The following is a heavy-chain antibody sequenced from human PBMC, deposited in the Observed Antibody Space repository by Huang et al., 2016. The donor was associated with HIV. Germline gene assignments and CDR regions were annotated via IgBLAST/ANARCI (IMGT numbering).Heavy chain of an antibody. CDR3: ARQRASGSTYVDS. J-gene: IGHJ4*02. D-gene: IGHD2-15*01. CDR1: GYKFTSYW. V-gene: IGHV5-51*01. CDR2: IYPGDSDP. Sequence: EVQLVQSGAEVKKPGESLKISCKGSGYKFTSYWIAWGRQMPGKGLERMGIIYPGDSDPRYSPSFQGQVTISADKSINTAYLQWSSLKTSDTAMYFCARQRASGSTYVDSWGQGTLLTVYS.